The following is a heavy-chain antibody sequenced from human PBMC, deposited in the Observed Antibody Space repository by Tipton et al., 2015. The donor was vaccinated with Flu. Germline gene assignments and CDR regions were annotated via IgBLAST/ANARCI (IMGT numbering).Heavy chain of an antibody. V-gene: IGHV4-34*01. CDR2: INHSGST. CDR1: GGSFSGYY. CDR3: ARGATYYDFWSGSYYYYGMDV. Sequence: TLSLTCAVYGGSFSGYYWSWIRQPPGKGLEWIGEINHSGSTNYNPSLKSRVTISVDTSKNQFSLKLSSVTAADTAVYYCARGATYYDFWSGSYYYYGMDVWGQGTTVTVSS. J-gene: IGHJ6*02. D-gene: IGHD3-3*01.